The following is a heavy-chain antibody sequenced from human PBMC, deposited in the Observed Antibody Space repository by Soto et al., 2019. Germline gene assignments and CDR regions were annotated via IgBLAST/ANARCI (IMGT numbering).Heavy chain of an antibody. CDR2: INPNSGDT. J-gene: IGHJ4*02. Sequence: QVRLVQSGAEVQRPGASVKVSCKASGYIFTGYYMHWVRQAPGQGLEWMGWINPNSGDTNYTQKFQGWVTMTRDTSISTAYMELSRLRSDDTAVYYCATSRISIAVAGETEYYFDYWGQGTLVTVSS. CDR1: GYIFTGYY. CDR3: ATSRISIAVAGETEYYFDY. V-gene: IGHV1-2*04. D-gene: IGHD6-19*01.